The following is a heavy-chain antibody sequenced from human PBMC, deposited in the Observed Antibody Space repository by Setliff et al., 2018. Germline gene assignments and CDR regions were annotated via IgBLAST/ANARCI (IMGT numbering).Heavy chain of an antibody. Sequence: ASVKVSCAASGFVFSNFAMNWVRQAPGKGLEWVSTISGGGTNMDYADSVKGQFTISRDNSNSEVFLQMDSLRAEDTAVYYCARDQARWLVAAGTFDYWGLGALVTVSS. D-gene: IGHD1-1*01. V-gene: IGHV3-23*01. CDR3: ARDQARWLVAAGTFDY. CDR2: ISGGGTNM. CDR1: GFVFSNFA. J-gene: IGHJ4*02.